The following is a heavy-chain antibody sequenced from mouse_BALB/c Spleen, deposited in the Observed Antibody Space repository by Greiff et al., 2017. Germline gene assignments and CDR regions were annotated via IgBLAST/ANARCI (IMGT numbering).Heavy chain of an antibody. CDR3: TRSDGYDEDY. J-gene: IGHJ2*01. CDR2: IYPSDSYT. Sequence: VQLQQPGAELVRPGASVKLSCKASGYTFTSYWINWVKQRPGQGLEWIGNIYPSDSYTNYNQKFKDKATLTVDKSSSTAYMQLSSPTSEDSAVYYCTRSDGYDEDYWGQGTTLTVSS. CDR1: GYTFTSYW. V-gene: IGHV1-69*02. D-gene: IGHD2-2*01.